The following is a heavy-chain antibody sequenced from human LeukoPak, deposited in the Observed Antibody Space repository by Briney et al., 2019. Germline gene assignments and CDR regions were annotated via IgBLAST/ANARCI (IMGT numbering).Heavy chain of an antibody. D-gene: IGHD2-2*02. CDR1: GYTFTGYY. J-gene: IGHJ4*02. CDR2: INPNSGGT. V-gene: IGHV1-2*02. CDR3: ARVGCSSTSCYTFRYPIDY. Sequence: ASVKVSCKASGYTFTGYYMHWVRQAPGQGLEWMGWINPNSGGTNYAQKFQGRVTMTRDTSISTAYMELSRLRSDDTAAYYCARVGCSSTSCYTFRYPIDYWGQGTLVTVSS.